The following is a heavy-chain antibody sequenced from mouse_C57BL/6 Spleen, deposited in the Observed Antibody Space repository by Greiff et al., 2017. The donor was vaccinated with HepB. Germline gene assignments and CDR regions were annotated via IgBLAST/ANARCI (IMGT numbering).Heavy chain of an antibody. J-gene: IGHJ3*01. CDR2: IDPETGGT. CDR1: GYTFTDYE. Sequence: QVQLKESGAELVRPGASVTLSCKASGYTFTDYEMHWVKQTPVHGLEWIGAIDPETGGTAYNQKFKGKAILTADKSSRTAYMELRSLTSEDAAVYYCTRGGKRGFAYWGQGTLVTVSA. CDR3: TRGGKRGFAY. V-gene: IGHV1-15*01.